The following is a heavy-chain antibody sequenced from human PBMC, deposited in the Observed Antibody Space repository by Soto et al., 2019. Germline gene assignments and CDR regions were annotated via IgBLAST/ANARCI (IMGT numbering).Heavy chain of an antibody. CDR1: GYTFTGYY. J-gene: IGHJ4*02. Sequence: ASVKVSCKASGYTFTGYYMHWVRQAPGQGLEWMGWINPNSGGTNYAQKFQGWVTMTRDTSISTAYMELNRLRSDDTAVYYCAREDYDSGGYYLDYWGQGTLVTVSS. CDR3: AREDYDSGGYYLDY. D-gene: IGHD3-22*01. CDR2: INPNSGGT. V-gene: IGHV1-2*04.